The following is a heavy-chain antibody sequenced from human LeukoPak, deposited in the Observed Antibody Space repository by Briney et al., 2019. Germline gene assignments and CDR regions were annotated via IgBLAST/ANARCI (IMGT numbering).Heavy chain of an antibody. CDR3: ARVNSGSYLLRVSDAFDI. V-gene: IGHV4-34*01. D-gene: IGHD1-26*01. CDR2: INHSGST. CDR1: GGFFSGYY. Sequence: SETLSLTCAVYGGFFSGYYWSWIRQPPGKGLEWIGEINHSGSTNYNPSLKSRVTISVDTSKNQFSLKLSSVTAADTAVYYCARVNSGSYLLRVSDAFDIWGQGTMVTVSS. J-gene: IGHJ3*02.